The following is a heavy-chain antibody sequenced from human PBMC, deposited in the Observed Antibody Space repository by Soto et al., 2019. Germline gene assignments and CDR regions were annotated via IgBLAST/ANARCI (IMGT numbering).Heavy chain of an antibody. D-gene: IGHD1-26*01. CDR1: GFTFSGSA. CDR3: TSHSGSYGSVY. CDR2: IRTKAMSYAT. J-gene: IGHJ4*02. Sequence: EVQLVESGGGLVQPGGSLKLSCAASGFTFSGSAIHWVRQASGKGLEWVGRIRTKAMSYATEYAASVKGRFPISRDDTKNTAYLQMNSLKTEDTAVYYCTSHSGSYGSVYWGQGTLVTVSS. V-gene: IGHV3-73*02.